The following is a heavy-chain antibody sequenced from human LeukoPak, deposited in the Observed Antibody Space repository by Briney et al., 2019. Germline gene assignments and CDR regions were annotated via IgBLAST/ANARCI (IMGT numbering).Heavy chain of an antibody. CDR3: ARGPHCSSTSCPVWFDP. J-gene: IGHJ5*02. CDR2: INGSGST. CDR1: GGSFSGYY. Sequence: PSETLSLTCAVYGGSFSGYYWSWIRQPPGKGLEWIGDINGSGSTNYNPSLKSRVTISVVTSKNQCSLKLSAVTAADTAVYYCARGPHCSSTSCPVWFDPRGQGTPVTVSS. D-gene: IGHD2-2*01. V-gene: IGHV4-34*01.